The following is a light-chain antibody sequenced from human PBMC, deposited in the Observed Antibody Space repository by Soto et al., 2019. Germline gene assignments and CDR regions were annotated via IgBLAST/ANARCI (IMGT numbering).Light chain of an antibody. V-gene: IGKV1-6*02. Sequence: QITQSPSSPSSSFGDKIPITCRASQDIRNELGWYQQKPGTAPKFLIYAASSLHSGVPSRFSGSGSGTDFTLTISGLQPEDFATYYCQHYNSYSEAFGQGTKVDIK. CDR1: QDIRNE. J-gene: IGKJ1*01. CDR3: QHYNSYSEA. CDR2: AAS.